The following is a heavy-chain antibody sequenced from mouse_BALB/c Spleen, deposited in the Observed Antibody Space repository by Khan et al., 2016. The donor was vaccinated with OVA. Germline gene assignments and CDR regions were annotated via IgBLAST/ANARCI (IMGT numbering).Heavy chain of an antibody. D-gene: IGHD2-3*01. CDR1: GYTFTYYV. J-gene: IGHJ2*01. CDR2: IYPGSDNA. CDR3: ARGDGYYVYFDD. V-gene: IGHV1-81*01. Sequence: VQLQQSGPELVKPGASVKMSCKASGYTFTYYVITWVKQRTGQGLEWIGEIYPGSDNAYYNERFKGKATLTADKSSNTTHMQLSGLTSEDSAVDFCARGDGYYVYFDDWGQGTTLTVSS.